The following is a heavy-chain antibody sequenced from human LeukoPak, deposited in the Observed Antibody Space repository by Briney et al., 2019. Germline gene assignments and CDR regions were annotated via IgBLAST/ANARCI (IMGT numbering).Heavy chain of an antibody. CDR3: ARSDIPYSSSWLPGYYYYGMDV. Sequence: GASAKVSCKASGYTFTSYYMHWVRQAPGQGLEWMGIINPSGGSTSYAQKFQGRVTMTRDTSTSTAYMELRSLRSDDTAVYYCARSDIPYSSSWLPGYYYYGMDVWGQGTTVTVSS. CDR1: GYTFTSYY. V-gene: IGHV1-46*01. J-gene: IGHJ6*02. CDR2: INPSGGST. D-gene: IGHD6-13*01.